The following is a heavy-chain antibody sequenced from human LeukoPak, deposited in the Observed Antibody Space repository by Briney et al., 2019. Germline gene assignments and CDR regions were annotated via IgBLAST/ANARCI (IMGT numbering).Heavy chain of an antibody. Sequence: GGSLRLSCAASGFTFSSYAMHWVRQAPGKGLEWVAFIHYDGSNNYYADSVKGRFTIPRDNSKNTLYLQMNTLRADDTAVYYCAKDHGSSDWYYFDYWGQGTLVTVSS. J-gene: IGHJ4*02. D-gene: IGHD6-13*01. CDR3: AKDHGSSDWYYFDY. CDR1: GFTFSSYA. CDR2: IHYDGSNN. V-gene: IGHV3-30*02.